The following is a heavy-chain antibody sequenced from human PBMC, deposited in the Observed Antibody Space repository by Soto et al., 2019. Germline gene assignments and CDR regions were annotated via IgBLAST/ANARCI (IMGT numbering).Heavy chain of an antibody. CDR1: GGIFTRYD. CDR2: IIPIFGTT. CDR3: AIKEVRDVSNFGY. V-gene: IGHV1-69*01. Sequence: QVQLVQSGAEVKKPGSSVKVSCKASGGIFTRYDIRWVRQAPGQGLEWMGAIIPIFGTTNDAQKFQGRVPITADASTSTAYTQLTSLTPEDTGIYFCAIKEVRDVSNFGYLGQGTLVTVSS. D-gene: IGHD3-10*01. J-gene: IGHJ4*02.